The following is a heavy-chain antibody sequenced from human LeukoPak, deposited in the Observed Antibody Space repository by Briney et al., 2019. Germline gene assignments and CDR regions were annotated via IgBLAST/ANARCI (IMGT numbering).Heavy chain of an antibody. CDR1: GYTFTSYG. D-gene: IGHD5-18*01. CDR2: ISAYNGNT. V-gene: IGHV1-18*01. J-gene: IGHJ4*02. Sequence: ASVKVSCKASGYTFTSYGISWVRQAPGQGLEWMGWISAYNGNTNYAQKLQGRVTMTTDTSTSTAYMELRSLRSDDTAVYYCARATADTDPTPAHGYWGQGTLVTVSS. CDR3: ARATADTDPTPAHGY.